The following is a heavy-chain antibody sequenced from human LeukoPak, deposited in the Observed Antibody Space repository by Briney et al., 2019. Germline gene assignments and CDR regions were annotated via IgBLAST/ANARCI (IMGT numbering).Heavy chain of an antibody. Sequence: SGPTLVKPTQTLTLTCTSSGFSLSRSGVSVGWVRQPPGKALEWLALIYWDDDKRYSPSLKSRLTITKGTSRNQVVLTMTNMDPVDTATYFCTHTFASATVNWGQGTLVTVSS. J-gene: IGHJ4*02. V-gene: IGHV2-5*02. CDR3: THTFASATVN. CDR1: GFSLSRSGVS. D-gene: IGHD4-17*01. CDR2: IYWDDDK.